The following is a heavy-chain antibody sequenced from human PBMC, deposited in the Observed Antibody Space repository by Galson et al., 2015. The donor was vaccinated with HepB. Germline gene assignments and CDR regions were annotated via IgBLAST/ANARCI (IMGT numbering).Heavy chain of an antibody. CDR3: ARVNCSSTSCYLLRYYYYGMDV. CDR2: INPSGGST. V-gene: IGHV1-46*01. CDR1: GYTFTSYY. Sequence: SVKVSCKASGYTFTSYYMHWVRQAPGQGLEWMGIINPSGGSTSYAQKFQGRVTMTRDTSTSTVYMELSSLRSEDTAVYYCARVNCSSTSCYLLRYYYYGMDVWGQGTTVTVSS. J-gene: IGHJ6*02. D-gene: IGHD2-2*01.